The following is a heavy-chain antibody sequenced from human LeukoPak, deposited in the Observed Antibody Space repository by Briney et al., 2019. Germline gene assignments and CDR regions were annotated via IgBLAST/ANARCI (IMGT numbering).Heavy chain of an antibody. J-gene: IGHJ4*02. Sequence: GGSLRLSCAASGFTFSRYWMSWVRQAPGKGLEWVANINQDGSDEYYVDSVKGRFTVSRDNAKNSLYLQMNSLRAEDTAVYYCARDRTLDYWGQGTLVTVSS. CDR2: INQDGSDE. CDR1: GFTFSRYW. CDR3: ARDRTLDY. V-gene: IGHV3-7*01.